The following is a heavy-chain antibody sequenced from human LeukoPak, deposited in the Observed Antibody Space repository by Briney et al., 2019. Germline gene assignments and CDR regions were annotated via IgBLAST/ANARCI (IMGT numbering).Heavy chain of an antibody. Sequence: PSETLSLTCTVSGGSISSYFWSWIRQPPGKGLEWIGYIYYSGSTNYNPSLKSRVTISVDTSKNQFSLRLSSVTAADTAVYYCATTPRYSGYYDYWGQGTLVTVSS. CDR2: IYYSGST. CDR1: GGSISSYF. V-gene: IGHV4-59*01. D-gene: IGHD5-12*01. CDR3: ATTPRYSGYYDY. J-gene: IGHJ4*02.